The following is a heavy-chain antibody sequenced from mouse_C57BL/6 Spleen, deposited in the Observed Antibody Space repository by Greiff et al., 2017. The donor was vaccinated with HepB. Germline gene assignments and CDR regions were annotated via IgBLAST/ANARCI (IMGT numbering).Heavy chain of an antibody. CDR2: IWSGGST. Sequence: VKLMESGPGLVQPSQSLSITCTVSGFSLTSYGVHWVRQSPGKGLEWLGVIWSGGSTDYNAAFISRLSISKDNSKSQVFFKMNSLQADDTAIYYCATYYGNPFAYWGQGTLVTVSA. CDR1: GFSLTSYG. D-gene: IGHD2-10*01. CDR3: ATYYGNPFAY. V-gene: IGHV2-2*01. J-gene: IGHJ3*01.